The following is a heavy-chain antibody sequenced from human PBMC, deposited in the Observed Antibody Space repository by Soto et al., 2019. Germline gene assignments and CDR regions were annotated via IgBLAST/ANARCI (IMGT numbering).Heavy chain of an antibody. J-gene: IGHJ4*02. CDR2: ISDSGSYI. D-gene: IGHD5-12*01. V-gene: IGHV3-21*06. Sequence: VQLLESGGGLVKPGGSLRLSCVTSGFTFSDYRMNWVRQAPGKGLEWVSSISDSGSYINYADSVKGRFAISRDNTNHALYLQMSNLRAEDTAFYYCARDSGYDYTGYSDFWGQGTRVTVSP. CDR3: ARDSGYDYTGYSDF. CDR1: GFTFSDYR.